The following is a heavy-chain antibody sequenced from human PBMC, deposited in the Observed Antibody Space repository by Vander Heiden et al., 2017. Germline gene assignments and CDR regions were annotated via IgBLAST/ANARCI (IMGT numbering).Heavy chain of an antibody. CDR2: ISGGGIST. J-gene: IGHJ4*02. D-gene: IGHD3-3*01. V-gene: IGHV3-23*01. CDR1: GFTFSSFA. Sequence: EVQLLESGGGLVQPGGSLRLSCAASGFTFSSFAMSWVRQAPGKGLGWVSGISGGGISTCYADSVKGRFTVSRDNSQNTLYLQMNSLRGEDTAVYYCVKDQNYDFWSGYPFDYWGQGTLVTVSS. CDR3: VKDQNYDFWSGYPFDY.